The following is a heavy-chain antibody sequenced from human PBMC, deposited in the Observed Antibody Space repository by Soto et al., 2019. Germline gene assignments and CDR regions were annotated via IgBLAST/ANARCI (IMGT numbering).Heavy chain of an antibody. CDR3: ARDRSRRSIFGVVIIGGFDY. J-gene: IGHJ4*02. Sequence: PSETLSLTCTVSGGSVSSGSYYWIWIRQPPGKGLEWIGYIYYSGSTNYNPSLKSRVTISVDTSKNQFSLKLSSVTAADTAVYYCARDRSRRSIFGVVIIGGFDYWGQGTLVTVSS. CDR2: IYYSGST. D-gene: IGHD3-3*01. CDR1: GGSVSSGSYY. V-gene: IGHV4-61*01.